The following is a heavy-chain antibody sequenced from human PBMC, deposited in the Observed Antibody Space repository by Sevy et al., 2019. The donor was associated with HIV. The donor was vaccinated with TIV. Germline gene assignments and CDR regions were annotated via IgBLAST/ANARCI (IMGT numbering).Heavy chain of an antibody. V-gene: IGHV1-18*01. D-gene: IGHD3-3*01. Sequence: PRQSVKVSCKASGYTLNDYGISWVRQAPGQGLAWIGWVTTYKDSTNYAQNFQGRVTLTTDTSTNTAYMELRSLRSDDTAVYYCARVDPYYEFGDVWGQGTTVTVSS. CDR3: ARVDPYYEFGDV. CDR2: VTTYKDST. CDR1: GYTLNDYG. J-gene: IGHJ6*02.